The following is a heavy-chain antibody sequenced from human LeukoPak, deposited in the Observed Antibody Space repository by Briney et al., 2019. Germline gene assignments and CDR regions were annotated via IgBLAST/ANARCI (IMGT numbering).Heavy chain of an antibody. J-gene: IGHJ6*03. CDR1: GGSISSGDYY. CDR2: IYYSGST. D-gene: IGHD2-2*02. Sequence: SQTLSLTCTVSGGSISSGDYYWSWIRQPPGKGLEWIGYIYYSGSTYYNPSLKSRVTISVDTSKNQFSLKLSSVTAADTAVYYCARVSCSSPSCYTGINEGYYYYYYMDVWGKGTTVTVSS. CDR3: ARVSCSSPSCYTGINEGYYYYYYMDV. V-gene: IGHV4-30-4*08.